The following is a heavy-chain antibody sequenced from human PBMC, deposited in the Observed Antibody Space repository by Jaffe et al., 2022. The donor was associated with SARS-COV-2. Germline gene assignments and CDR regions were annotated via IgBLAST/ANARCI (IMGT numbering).Heavy chain of an antibody. Sequence: QVQLQESGPGLVKPSETLSLTCTVSGASIRSYYWSWIRQSPGKGLEWIGYIYYSGSTNYSPSLKSRVTISVDTSKNQFSLKLTSVTAADTAVYYCARGNYYDSNGYIGFEYWGQGTLVTVSS. CDR1: GASIRSYY. J-gene: IGHJ4*02. CDR3: ARGNYYDSNGYIGFEY. V-gene: IGHV4-59*01. D-gene: IGHD3-22*01. CDR2: IYYSGST.